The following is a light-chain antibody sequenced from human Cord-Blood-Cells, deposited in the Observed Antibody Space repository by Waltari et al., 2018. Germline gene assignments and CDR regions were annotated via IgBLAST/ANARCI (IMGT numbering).Light chain of an antibody. CDR3: QQYNSYST. J-gene: IGKJ1*01. Sequence: DIQMTQSPSTLSASVGDRVTITCRASQSISSWLAWYQQKPGKAPQLLTYKASSLESGVPSRFSGSESGTEFTLTISSLQHDDFATDYCQQYNSYSTFGQGTKVEIK. V-gene: IGKV1-5*03. CDR1: QSISSW. CDR2: KAS.